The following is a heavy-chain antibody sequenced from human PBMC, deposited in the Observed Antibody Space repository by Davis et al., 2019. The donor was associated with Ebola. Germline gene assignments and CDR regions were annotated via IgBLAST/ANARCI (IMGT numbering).Heavy chain of an antibody. Sequence: MPSETLSLTCTVSGHSISEYYWSWIRQPPGKGLEWIGYIYYSGSTNYNPSLKSRVTISVDTSKNQFSLKLSSVTAADTAVYYCARVADYYDSSGYYYYYYYGMDVWGQGTTVTVSS. V-gene: IGHV4-59*01. CDR2: IYYSGST. D-gene: IGHD3-22*01. CDR3: ARVADYYDSSGYYYYYYYGMDV. J-gene: IGHJ6*02. CDR1: GHSISEYY.